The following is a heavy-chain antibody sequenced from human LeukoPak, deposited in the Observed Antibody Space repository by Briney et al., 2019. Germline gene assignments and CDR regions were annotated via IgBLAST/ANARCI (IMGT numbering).Heavy chain of an antibody. CDR3: ARQITVTTSGGDAFDI. Sequence: SETLSLTCTVSGGSISSYYWSWIRQPPGKGLEWIGSIYYSGSTYYNPSLKSRPTISADTSKNQFSLILSSVTAADTAVYYCARQITVTTSGGDAFDIWGQGTMVTVCS. CDR2: IYYSGST. V-gene: IGHV4-59*05. J-gene: IGHJ3*02. CDR1: GGSISSYY. D-gene: IGHD4-17*01.